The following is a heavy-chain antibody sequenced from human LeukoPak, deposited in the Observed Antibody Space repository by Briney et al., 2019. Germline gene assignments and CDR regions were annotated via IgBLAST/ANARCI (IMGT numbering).Heavy chain of an antibody. CDR1: GFTFSNYW. D-gene: IGHD3-16*01. CDR3: AKDGGRFDY. CDR2: INQDGSEE. V-gene: IGHV3-7*01. Sequence: GGSLRLSCAASGFTFSNYWMTWVRQAPGKGLEWVAHINQDGSEEHYMDSVKARFTISRDNAKNSLSLQMNSLRAEDTAVYYCAKDGGRFDYWGQGTLVTVSS. J-gene: IGHJ4*02.